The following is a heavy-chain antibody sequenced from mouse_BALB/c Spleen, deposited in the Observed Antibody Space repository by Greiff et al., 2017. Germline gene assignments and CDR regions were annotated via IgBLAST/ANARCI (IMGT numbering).Heavy chain of an antibody. CDR3: ARHYYGSSSYAMDY. CDR1: GFTFSSFG. Sequence: EVHLVESGGGLVQPGGSRKLSCAASGFTFSSFGMHWVRQAPEKGLEWVAYISSGSSTIYYADTVKGRFTISRDNPKNTLFLQMTSLRSEDTAMYYCARHYYGSSSYAMDYWGQGTSVTVSS. CDR2: ISSGSSTI. J-gene: IGHJ4*01. V-gene: IGHV5-17*02. D-gene: IGHD1-1*01.